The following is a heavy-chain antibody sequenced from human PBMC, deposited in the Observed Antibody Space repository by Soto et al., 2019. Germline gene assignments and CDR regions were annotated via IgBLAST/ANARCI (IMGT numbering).Heavy chain of an antibody. V-gene: IGHV1-3*01. D-gene: IGHD6-19*01. J-gene: IGHJ3*02. CDR1: GYTFTNYG. CDR3: ARGVRAVAETVYDAFDI. Sequence: ASVKVSCKASGYTFTNYGIHWLRQAPGQRLEWIGWTNPDNGKTKDSQDFQGRVTITRDTSATTAYMELSYLGSEDTAVYYCARGVRAVAETVYDAFDIWGQGTLVTVSS. CDR2: TNPDNGKT.